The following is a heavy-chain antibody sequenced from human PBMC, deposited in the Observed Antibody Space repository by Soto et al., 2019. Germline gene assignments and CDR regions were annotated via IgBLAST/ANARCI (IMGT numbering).Heavy chain of an antibody. D-gene: IGHD4-17*01. J-gene: IGHJ3*02. V-gene: IGHV4-31*03. CDR2: IYYSGST. CDR1: GGSISSGGYY. Sequence: QVQLQESGPGLVKPSQTLSLTCTVSGGSISSGGYYWSWIRQHPGMGLEWIGYIYYSGSTYYNPSLKSRVTISVDTSKNQFSLKLSSVTAAGTAVYYCARAYGDYEDAFDIWGQGTMVTVSS. CDR3: ARAYGDYEDAFDI.